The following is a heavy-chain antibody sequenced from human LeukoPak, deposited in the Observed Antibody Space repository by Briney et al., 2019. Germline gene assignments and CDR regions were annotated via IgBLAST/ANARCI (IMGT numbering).Heavy chain of an antibody. D-gene: IGHD3-10*01. V-gene: IGHV3-74*01. J-gene: IGHJ6*02. CDR3: AKVSGRIQIWPQPFGDGMDV. CDR1: GFTFSSYW. Sequence: GGSLRLSCAASGFTFSSYWMHWVRQAPGKGLVWVSRISSDGSSTNYADSVKGRFTISRDNSKNMLYLQMNSLRAEDTAVYYCAKVSGRIQIWPQPFGDGMDVWGQGTTVTVSS. CDR2: ISSDGSST.